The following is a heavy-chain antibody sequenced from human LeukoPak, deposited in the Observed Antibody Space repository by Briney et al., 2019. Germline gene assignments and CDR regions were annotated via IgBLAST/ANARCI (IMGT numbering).Heavy chain of an antibody. CDR1: GGSISSSSYH. V-gene: IGHV4-39*01. D-gene: IGHD3-10*02. CDR3: ARLFGQLRYYYYYYMDV. CDR2: IYYSGST. J-gene: IGHJ6*03. Sequence: PSETLSLTCTVSGGSISSSSYHWGWIRQPPGKGLEWIGSIYYSGSTYYNPSLKSRVTISVDTSKNQFSLKLSSVTAADTAVYYCARLFGQLRYYYYYYMDVWGKGTTVTVSS.